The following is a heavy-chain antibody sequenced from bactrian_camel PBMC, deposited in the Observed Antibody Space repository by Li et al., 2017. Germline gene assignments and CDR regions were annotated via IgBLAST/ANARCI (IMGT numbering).Heavy chain of an antibody. Sequence: HVQLVESGGGSVEAGGSLRPSCAASGYTTIRSRMGWFRQAPGKEREGVATMDGERRASYADSVKGRFTISKDNAKNTLYLQMDYLKPEDTAMYYCASRPYRFGYCYGNRNAVVSYKYWGQGTQVTVS. J-gene: IGHJ4*01. D-gene: IGHD2*01. CDR1: GYTTIRSR. V-gene: IGHV3S9*01. CDR3: ASRPYRFGYCYGNRNAVVSYKY. CDR2: MDGERRA.